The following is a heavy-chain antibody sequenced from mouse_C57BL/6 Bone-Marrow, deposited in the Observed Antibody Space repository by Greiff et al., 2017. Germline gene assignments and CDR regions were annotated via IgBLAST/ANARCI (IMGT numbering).Heavy chain of an antibody. Sequence: QVQLQQSGAELVRPGTSVKLSCKASGYTFTSYWMHWVKQRPGQGLEWIGVIDPSDSYTNYNQKFEGKATLTVDTSSSTAYMQLSSLTSEDSAVYYCARYYGSSYWYFDVWGTGTTVTVSS. V-gene: IGHV1-59*01. J-gene: IGHJ1*03. D-gene: IGHD1-1*01. CDR1: GYTFTSYW. CDR2: IDPSDSYT. CDR3: ARYYGSSYWYFDV.